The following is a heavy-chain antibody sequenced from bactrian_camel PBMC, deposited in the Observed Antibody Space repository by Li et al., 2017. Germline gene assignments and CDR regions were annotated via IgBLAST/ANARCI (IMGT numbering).Heavy chain of an antibody. D-gene: IGHD2*01. J-gene: IGHJ4*01. CDR1: PHTYKQNY. Sequence: HVQLVESGGASVQAGGSLNLSCKADPHTYKQNYVAWFRQAPGKEREGVASICSVAVYADSVKGRFTISQNTAKNTLYLQMNSLKPEDTATYYCAADPQCIGTWPGFDYWGQGTQVTV. CDR3: AADPQCIGTWPGFDY. V-gene: IGHV3-2*01. CDR2: ICSVA.